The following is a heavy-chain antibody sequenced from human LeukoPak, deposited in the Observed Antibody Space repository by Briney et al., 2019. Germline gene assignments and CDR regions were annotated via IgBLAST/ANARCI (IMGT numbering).Heavy chain of an antibody. V-gene: IGHV4-61*02. CDR2: IYTSGST. CDR1: GGSISSGSYY. Sequence: PSETLSLTCTVSGGSISSGSYYWSWIRQPAGKGLEWIGRIYTSGSTNYNPSLKSRVTISVDTSKNQFSLKLSSVTAADTAVYYCARACVYYGSGSYYKGCVGDYWGQGTLVTVSS. CDR3: ARACVYYGSGSYYKGCVGDY. J-gene: IGHJ4*02. D-gene: IGHD3-10*01.